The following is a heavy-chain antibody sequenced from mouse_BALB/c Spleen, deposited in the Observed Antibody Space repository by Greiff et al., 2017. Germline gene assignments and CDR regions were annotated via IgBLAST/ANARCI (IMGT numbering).Heavy chain of an antibody. V-gene: IGHV1S56*01. Sequence: QVQLQQSGPELVKPGASVRISCKASGYTFTSYYIHWVKQRPGQGLEWIGCIYPGNVNTKYNEKFKGKATLTADKSSSTAYMQLSSLTSEDSAVYFCARAGGNPFDYWGQGTTLTVSS. D-gene: IGHD2-1*01. CDR1: GYTFTSYY. CDR2: IYPGNVNT. J-gene: IGHJ2*01. CDR3: ARAGGNPFDY.